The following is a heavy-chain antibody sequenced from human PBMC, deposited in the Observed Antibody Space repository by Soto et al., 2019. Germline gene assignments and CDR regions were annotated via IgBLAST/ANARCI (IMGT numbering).Heavy chain of an antibody. CDR3: ARGLGILIAARPGVFDL. D-gene: IGHD6-6*01. CDR1: GFTFSSYS. V-gene: IGHV3-48*01. CDR2: ISSSSSTI. J-gene: IGHJ3*01. Sequence: PGGSLRLSCAASGFTFSSYSMNWVRQAPGKGLEWVSYISSSSSTIYYADSVKGRFTISRDNAKNSLYLQMNSLRAEDTAVYYCARGLGILIAARPGVFDLWGQGSLVT.